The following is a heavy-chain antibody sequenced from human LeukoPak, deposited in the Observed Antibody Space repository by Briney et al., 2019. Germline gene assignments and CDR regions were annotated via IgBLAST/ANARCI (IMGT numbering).Heavy chain of an antibody. D-gene: IGHD1-26*01. CDR3: ARGRGVRIVGATGYFDY. CDR1: GYTFTSYD. J-gene: IGHJ4*02. Sequence: ASVKVSCKASGYTFTSYDINWVRQATGQGLEWMGWMNPNSGNTGYAQKFQGRVTMTRNTSISTAYMELSSLRSEDTAVYYCARGRGVRIVGATGYFDYWGQGTLVTVSP. CDR2: MNPNSGNT. V-gene: IGHV1-8*01.